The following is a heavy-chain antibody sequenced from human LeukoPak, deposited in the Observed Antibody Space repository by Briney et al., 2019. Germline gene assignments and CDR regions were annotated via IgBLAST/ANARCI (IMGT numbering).Heavy chain of an antibody. J-gene: IGHJ4*02. CDR3: ARDLSGGYSGYAQGDY. CDR1: GYTFTSYG. CDR2: ISAYNGNT. D-gene: IGHD5-12*01. V-gene: IGHV1-18*01. Sequence: ASVKVSCKASGYTFTSYGISWVRQAPGQGLEWMGWISAYNGNTNYAQKLQGRVTMTTDTSTSTAYMELRSLRSDDTAVCYCARDLSGGYSGYAQGDYWGQGTLVTVSS.